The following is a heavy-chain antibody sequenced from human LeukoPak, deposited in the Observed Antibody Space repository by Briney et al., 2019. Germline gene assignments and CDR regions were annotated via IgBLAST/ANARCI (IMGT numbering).Heavy chain of an antibody. V-gene: IGHV4-34*01. CDR2: INHSGST. Sequence: SETLSLTCAVYGGSFSGYYWSWIRQPPGKGLEWIGEINHSGSTNYNPSLKSRVTISVDTSKNQFSLKLSSVTAADTAVYYCARQMYRLRWYNFDQWGQGTVVIVSS. CDR3: ARQMYRLRWYNFDQ. D-gene: IGHD4-23*01. CDR1: GGSFSGYY. J-gene: IGHJ4*02.